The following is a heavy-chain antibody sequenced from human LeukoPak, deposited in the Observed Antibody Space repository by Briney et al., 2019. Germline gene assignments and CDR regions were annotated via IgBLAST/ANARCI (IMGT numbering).Heavy chain of an antibody. V-gene: IGHV1-18*01. J-gene: IGHJ4*02. CDR3: ARDPRPYGTVDY. Sequence: ASVKVSCRASGCTFTSYGISWVRQAPGQGLEWMGWISAYNGNTNYAQKLQGRVTMTTDTSTSTAYMELRSLRSDDTAVYYCARDPRPYGTVDYWGQGTLVTVSS. D-gene: IGHD3-10*01. CDR2: ISAYNGNT. CDR1: GCTFTSYG.